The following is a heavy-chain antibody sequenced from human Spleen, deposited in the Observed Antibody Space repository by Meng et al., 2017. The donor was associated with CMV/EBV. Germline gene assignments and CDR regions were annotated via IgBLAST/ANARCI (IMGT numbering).Heavy chain of an antibody. CDR2: IIPILGIA. CDR3: ARVEVGNWFDP. V-gene: IGHV1-69*10. D-gene: IGHD1-26*01. Sequence: YCKASGGTFSSYAISWVRQAPGQGLEWMGGIIPILGIANYAQKFQGRVTITADKSTSTAYMELSSLRSEDTAVYYCARVEVGNWFDPWGQGTLVTVSS. J-gene: IGHJ5*02. CDR1: GGTFSSYA.